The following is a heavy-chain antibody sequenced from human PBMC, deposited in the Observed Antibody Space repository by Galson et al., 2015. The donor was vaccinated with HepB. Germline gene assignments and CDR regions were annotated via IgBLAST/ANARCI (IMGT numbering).Heavy chain of an antibody. CDR3: ARASPDSGNYGLPDAFDI. Sequence: YWGWIRQPPGKGLEWIGHIYYNGNTYYNPSLKSRVTISVDTSKNQFSLKLSSVTAADTAVYYCARASPDSGNYGLPDAFDIWGQGTMVTVSS. J-gene: IGHJ3*02. CDR1: Y. CDR2: IYYNGNT. V-gene: IGHV4-39*01. D-gene: IGHD3-10*01.